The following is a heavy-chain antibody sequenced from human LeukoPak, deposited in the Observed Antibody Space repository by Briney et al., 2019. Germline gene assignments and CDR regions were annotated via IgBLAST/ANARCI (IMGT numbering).Heavy chain of an antibody. CDR1: GYTFTSYD. D-gene: IGHD6-19*01. J-gene: IGHJ4*02. Sequence: GASVKVSCKASGYTFTSYDINWVRQATGQGLEWMGWMNPNSGNTNYAQKLQGRVTMTTDTSTSTAYMELRSLRSDDTAVYYCARWRGYSSGLPGYWGQGTLVTVSS. V-gene: IGHV1-18*01. CDR2: MNPNSGNT. CDR3: ARWRGYSSGLPGY.